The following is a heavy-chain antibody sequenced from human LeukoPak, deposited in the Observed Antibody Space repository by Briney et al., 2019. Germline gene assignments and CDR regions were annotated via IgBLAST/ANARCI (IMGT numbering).Heavy chain of an antibody. D-gene: IGHD2-2*01. V-gene: IGHV4-4*07. CDR3: ARGCSSTSCYFSGGNWFDP. CDR1: GAFSSSYY. J-gene: IGHJ5*02. CDR2: IYTGGSA. Sequence: PSETLSLTCSVSGAFSSSYYWTWIRQPAGKGQEWIGRIYTGGSANYNPSLRSRVNMSVDKSKNQFSLKLSSVTAADTAVYYCARGCSSTSCYFSGGNWFDPWGQGTLVIVSS.